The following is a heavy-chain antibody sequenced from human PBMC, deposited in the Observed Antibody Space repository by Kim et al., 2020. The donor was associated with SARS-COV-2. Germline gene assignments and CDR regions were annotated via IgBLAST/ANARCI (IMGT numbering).Heavy chain of an antibody. CDR1: GGSISSYY. V-gene: IGHV4-59*13. Sequence: SETLSLTCTVSGGSISSYYWSWIRQPPGKGLEWIGYIYYSGSTNYNPSLKSRVTISVDTSKTQFSLKLSSVTAADTAVYYCASGKRTIFGVVTIPTFDYWGQGTLVTVSS. J-gene: IGHJ4*02. CDR3: ASGKRTIFGVVTIPTFDY. CDR2: IYYSGST. D-gene: IGHD3-3*01.